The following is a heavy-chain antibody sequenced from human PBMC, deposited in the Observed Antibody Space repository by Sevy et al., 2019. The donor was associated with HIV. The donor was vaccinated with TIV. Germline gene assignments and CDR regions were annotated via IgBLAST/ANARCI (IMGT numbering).Heavy chain of an antibody. CDR3: ARDNSGYFFFDY. CDR1: GFTFGSYT. CDR2: ISQTYDGSKK. D-gene: IGHD3-22*01. Sequence: GGSLRLSCAASGFTFGSYTLHWVRQAPGKGLEWVALISQTYDGSKKYYMDSVQGRFTLSRDNSKNTLYLQMDSLRPEDTAVYSCARDNSGYFFFDYWGQGTLVTVSS. J-gene: IGHJ4*02. V-gene: IGHV3-30-3*01.